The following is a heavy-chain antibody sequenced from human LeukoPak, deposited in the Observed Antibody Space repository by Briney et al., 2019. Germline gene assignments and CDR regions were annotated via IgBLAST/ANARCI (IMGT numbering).Heavy chain of an antibody. CDR2: IIPIFGTA. CDR1: GGTFSSYA. Sequence: SVKVSCKASGGTFSSYAISWVQQAPGQGLEWMGGIIPIFGTANYAQKFQGRVTITADESTSTAYMELSSLRSEDTAVYYCAREGPYAFDIWGQGTMVTVSS. V-gene: IGHV1-69*13. CDR3: AREGPYAFDI. J-gene: IGHJ3*02.